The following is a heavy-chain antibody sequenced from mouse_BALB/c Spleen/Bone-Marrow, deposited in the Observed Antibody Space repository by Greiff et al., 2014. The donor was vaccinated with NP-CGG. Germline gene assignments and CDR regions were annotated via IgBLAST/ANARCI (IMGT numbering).Heavy chain of an antibody. CDR1: GFAFSRYD. CDR3: VRHKNYYAMDY. J-gene: IGHJ4*01. Sequence: EVMLVESGGGLVKPGGSLKLSCAASGFAFSRYDMSWVRQTPEKRLEWVAYITNGGDNTYYPDTVKGRFTISRDNAKNTLYLQMSSRKSEDTAMYYCVRHKNYYAMDYWGQGTSVTVSS. V-gene: IGHV5-12-1*01. CDR2: ITNGGDNT.